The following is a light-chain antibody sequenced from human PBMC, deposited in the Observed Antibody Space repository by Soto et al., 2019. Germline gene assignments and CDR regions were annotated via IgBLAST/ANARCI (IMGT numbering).Light chain of an antibody. J-gene: IGKJ5*01. V-gene: IGKV1-5*01. CDR3: QQYNTYST. CDR2: DAS. Sequence: DIQMTQSPSTLSASVGDRVTITCRASQSISTWLAWYQQKPGKAPKFLIYDASTLKTGVPSRFSGSGSGSEFNFTITGLQPDDFATYFCQQYNTYSTFGQGTRLEIK. CDR1: QSISTW.